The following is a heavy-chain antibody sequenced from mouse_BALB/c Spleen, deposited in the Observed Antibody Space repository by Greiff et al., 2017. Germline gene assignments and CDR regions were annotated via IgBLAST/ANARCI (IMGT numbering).Heavy chain of an antibody. CDR3: AKQGFGYDEGFAY. D-gene: IGHD2-2*01. CDR1: GYTFTSYW. Sequence: DLVKPGASVKLSCTASGYTFTSYWINWIKQRPGQGLEWIGRIAPGSGSTYYNEMFKGKATLTVDTSSSTAYIQLSSLSSEDSAVYFCAKQGFGYDEGFAYWGQGTLVTVSA. CDR2: IAPGSGST. V-gene: IGHV1S41*01. J-gene: IGHJ3*01.